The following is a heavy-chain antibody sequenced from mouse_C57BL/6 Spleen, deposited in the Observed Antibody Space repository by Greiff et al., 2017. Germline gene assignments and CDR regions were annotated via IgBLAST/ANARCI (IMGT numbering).Heavy chain of an antibody. J-gene: IGHJ2*01. CDR3: ARHDDYGSSYV. V-gene: IGHV1-54*01. CDR1: GEWFADYL. Sequence: VQLQQSGDERGRKGKVGTGVGESSGEWFADYLIECWKQRPGQGLEWIGLINPGSGGTNYNEKFKGKATLTADKSSSTSYMQLSSLTSEDSAVYFCARHDDYGSSYVGGQGTTLTVSS. CDR2: INPGSGGT. D-gene: IGHD1-1*01.